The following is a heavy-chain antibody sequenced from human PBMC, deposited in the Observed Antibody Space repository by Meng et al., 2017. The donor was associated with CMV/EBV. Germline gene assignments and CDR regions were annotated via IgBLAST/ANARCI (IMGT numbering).Heavy chain of an antibody. D-gene: IGHD3-22*01. J-gene: IGHJ4*02. CDR2: ISSSSSYI. CDR1: GFTFSSYS. CDR3: ARDVYYYDSSGYLLDY. Sequence: GESLKISCAASGFTFSSYSMNWVRQAPGKGLEWVSSISSSSSYIYYADSVKGRFTISRDNAKNSLYLQMNSLRAEDTAVYYCARDVYYYDSSGYLLDYWGQGTLVTVSS. V-gene: IGHV3-21*01.